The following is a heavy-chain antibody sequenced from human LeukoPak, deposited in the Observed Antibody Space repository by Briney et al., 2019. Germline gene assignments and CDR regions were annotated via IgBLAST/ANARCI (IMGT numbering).Heavy chain of an antibody. J-gene: IGHJ3*02. V-gene: IGHV1-8*01. Sequence: ASVKVSCKASGYTFTSYDINWVRQATGQGLAWMGWMNPNSGNTGYAQKFQGRVTMTRNTSISTAYMELSSLRSEDTAVYYCAILGCKSGWSLRSAFDIWGQGTMVTVSS. CDR1: GYTFTSYD. CDR3: AILGCKSGWSLRSAFDI. CDR2: MNPNSGNT. D-gene: IGHD6-19*01.